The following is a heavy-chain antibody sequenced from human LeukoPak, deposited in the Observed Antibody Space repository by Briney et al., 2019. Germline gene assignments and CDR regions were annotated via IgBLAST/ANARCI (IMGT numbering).Heavy chain of an antibody. CDR1: GFTFNSYA. CDR3: ARDPLA. V-gene: IGHV3-30-3*01. J-gene: IGHJ5*02. CDR2: ISYDGTNK. Sequence: GGSLRLSCAASGFTFNSYAMHWVRQAPGKGPEWVAVISYDGTNKYYADSVKGRFTISRDNSKNTLYLQMISLRTEDTAVYYCARDPLAWGQGTLVTVSS.